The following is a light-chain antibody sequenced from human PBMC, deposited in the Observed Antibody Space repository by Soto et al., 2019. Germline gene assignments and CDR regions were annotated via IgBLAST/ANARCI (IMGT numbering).Light chain of an antibody. CDR1: SSDVGGYNY. Sequence: QSVLTQPASVSGSPGQSITISCTGTSSDVGGYNYVSWYQQHPGKAPKLMIYEVSNRPSGVSNRFSGSKSGNTASLTISGLQAEDEADYYCSSYTSSSFEVFGTGT. CDR2: EVS. V-gene: IGLV2-14*01. CDR3: SSYTSSSFEV. J-gene: IGLJ1*01.